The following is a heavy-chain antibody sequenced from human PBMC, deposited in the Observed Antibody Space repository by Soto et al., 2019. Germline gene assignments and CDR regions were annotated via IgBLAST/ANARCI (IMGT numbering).Heavy chain of an antibody. J-gene: IGHJ4*02. CDR3: ARVAVEMATIHGFDY. V-gene: IGHV3-30-3*01. CDR2: ISYDGSNK. CDR1: GFTFSSYA. Sequence: QVQLVESGGGVVQPGRSLRLSCAASGFTFSSYAMHWVRQAPGKGLEWVAVISYDGSNKYYADSVKGRFTISRDNSKNTLYLQMNSLRAEDTAVYYCARVAVEMATIHGFDYWGQGTLGTVSS. D-gene: IGHD5-12*01.